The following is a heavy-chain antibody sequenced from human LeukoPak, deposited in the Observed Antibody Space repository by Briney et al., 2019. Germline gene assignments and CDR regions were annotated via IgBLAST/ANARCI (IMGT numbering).Heavy chain of an antibody. CDR1: GFTFSSYA. CDR2: ISYDGSNK. V-gene: IGHV3-30*04. Sequence: PGRSLRLSCAASGFTFSSYATHWVRQAPGKGLEWVAVISYDGSNKYYADSVKGRFTISRDNSKNTLYLQMNSLRAEDTAVYYCARDLGPSGITGTNWFDPWGQGTLVTVSS. CDR3: ARDLGPSGITGTNWFDP. D-gene: IGHD1-20*01. J-gene: IGHJ5*02.